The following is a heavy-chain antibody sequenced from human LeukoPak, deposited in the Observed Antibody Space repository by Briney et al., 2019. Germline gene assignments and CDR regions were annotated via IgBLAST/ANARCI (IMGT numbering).Heavy chain of an antibody. J-gene: IGHJ3*02. CDR2: IRYDGSNK. V-gene: IGHV3-30*02. CDR3: AKDGFYDFWSGTTHAFGI. Sequence: PGGSLRLSCAASGFTFSSYGMHWVRQAPGKGLEWVAFIRYDGSNKYYADSVKGRFTISRDNSKNTLYLQMNSLRAEDTAVYYCAKDGFYDFWSGTTHAFGIWGQGTTVTVSS. D-gene: IGHD3-3*01. CDR1: GFTFSSYG.